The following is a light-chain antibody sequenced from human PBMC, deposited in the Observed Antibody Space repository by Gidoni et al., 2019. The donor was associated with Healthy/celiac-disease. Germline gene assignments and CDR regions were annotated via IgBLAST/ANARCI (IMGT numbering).Light chain of an antibody. CDR2: AAS. CDR3: QQSYSTLYT. J-gene: IGKJ2*01. V-gene: IGKV1-39*01. Sequence: DFPLTQSPSSLSASVGDRVTITCRASQSISSYFNWYQQKPGKAPKLLIYAASSLQSGVPSRFSGSGSGTDFTLTISSLQPEDFATYYCQQSYSTLYTFGQGTKLEIK. CDR1: QSISSY.